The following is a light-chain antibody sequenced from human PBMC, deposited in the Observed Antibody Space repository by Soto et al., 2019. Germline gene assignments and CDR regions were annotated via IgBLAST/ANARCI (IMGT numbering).Light chain of an antibody. CDR2: GAS. CDR1: QSAGSK. Sequence: EIVMTQSPATLSVSPGERATLSCRASQSAGSKLAWYQQKPGQALRLLIHGASTRATGIPARFSGSGSGTEFTLTISSLQSEDFAVYYCQQYNNWPLTFGGGTKVEIK. J-gene: IGKJ4*01. V-gene: IGKV3D-15*01. CDR3: QQYNNWPLT.